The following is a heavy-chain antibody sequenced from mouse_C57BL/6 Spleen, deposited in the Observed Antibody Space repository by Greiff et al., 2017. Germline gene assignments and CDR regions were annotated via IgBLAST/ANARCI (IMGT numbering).Heavy chain of an antibody. CDR3: ARDDYDFDY. Sequence: VQRVESGAELAKPGASVSLSCKASGYTFTSYWMHWVKQRPGQGLEWIGYINPSSGYTKYNQKFKDKATLTADKSSSTAYMQLSSLTYEDSAVYYCARDDYDFDYWGQGTTLTVSS. D-gene: IGHD2-4*01. J-gene: IGHJ2*01. CDR2: INPSSGYT. CDR1: GYTFTSYW. V-gene: IGHV1-7*01.